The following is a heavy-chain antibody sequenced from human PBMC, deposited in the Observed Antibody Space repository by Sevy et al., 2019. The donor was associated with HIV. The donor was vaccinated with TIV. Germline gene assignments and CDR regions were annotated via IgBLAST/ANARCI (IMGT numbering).Heavy chain of an antibody. Sequence: GGSLRLSCVASGFGFSSYGMHWVRQAPGKGLEWVALISYHGTNKYYGDSVRGRFTVSRDNSRNTLYLQMDSLRAEDTAVYYCAKISEEYIQTSYPPDYWGQGTLVTVSS. CDR3: AKISEEYIQTSYPPDY. CDR1: GFGFSSYG. J-gene: IGHJ4*02. CDR2: ISYHGTNK. D-gene: IGHD5-18*01. V-gene: IGHV3-30*18.